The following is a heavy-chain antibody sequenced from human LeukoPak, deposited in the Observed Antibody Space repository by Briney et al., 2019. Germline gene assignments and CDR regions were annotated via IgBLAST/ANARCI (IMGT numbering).Heavy chain of an antibody. CDR3: ARRDYGDLRFDP. J-gene: IGHJ5*02. CDR1: GYTFTSYG. D-gene: IGHD4-17*01. CDR2: ISAYNGNT. Sequence: ASVKVSCKASGYTFTSYGISWVRQAPGQGLEWMGWISAYNGNTNYAQKLQGRVTMTADTSTSTAYMELRSLRSDDTAVYYCARRDYGDLRFDPWGQGTLVTASS. V-gene: IGHV1-18*01.